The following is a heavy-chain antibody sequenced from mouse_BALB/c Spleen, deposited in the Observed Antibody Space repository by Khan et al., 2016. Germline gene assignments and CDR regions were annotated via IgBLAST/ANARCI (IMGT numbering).Heavy chain of an antibody. CDR2: ISSGGSYT. CDR1: GFTFSSYG. V-gene: IGHV5-6*01. D-gene: IGHD2-12*01. CDR3: ARGKLRRYWYFDV. J-gene: IGHJ1*01. Sequence: EVELVESGGDLVKPGGSLKLSCAASGFTFSSYGMSWVRQTPDKRLEWVATISSGGSYTYYPDSVKGRFTISRDNTKNTLYLQMSSLKSEDTAMYDWARGKLRRYWYFDVWGAGTTVTVSS.